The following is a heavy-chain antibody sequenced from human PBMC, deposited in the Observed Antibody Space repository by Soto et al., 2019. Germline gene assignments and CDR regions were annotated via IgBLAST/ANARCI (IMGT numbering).Heavy chain of an antibody. CDR3: AKDGDDSSGSSYPGC. V-gene: IGHV4-59*01. CDR2: IYYLGST. D-gene: IGHD3-10*01. CDR1: GASMSEYF. Sequence: PSETLSLTCTVSGASMSEYFWSWIRQSPGKGLEWIGYIYYLGSTDYNPSLKSRVTISVDTSKRQFSLRLTSVTAADTAVYYCAKDGDDSSGSSYPGCWGPGNQGTVSS. J-gene: IGHJ4*02.